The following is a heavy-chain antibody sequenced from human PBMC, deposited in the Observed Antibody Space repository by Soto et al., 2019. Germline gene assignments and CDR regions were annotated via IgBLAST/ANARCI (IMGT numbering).Heavy chain of an antibody. J-gene: IGHJ1*01. Sequence: EVQLLESGGGLVQPGGSLRLSCAVSGFTFSTYAMNWVRQAPGKGLEWVSEIDGNGGSPYYADSVKGRFTISRDNSKNTLYLQMTRLRAEDTAVYYCAKEGLFRFAQWGQGTLVTVSS. CDR2: IDGNGGSP. V-gene: IGHV3-23*01. CDR1: GFTFSTYA. CDR3: AKEGLFRFAQ. D-gene: IGHD3-16*01.